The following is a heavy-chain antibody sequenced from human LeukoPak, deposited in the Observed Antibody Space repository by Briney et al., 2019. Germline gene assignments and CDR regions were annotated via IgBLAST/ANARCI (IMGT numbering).Heavy chain of an antibody. CDR3: AREDNYDSSGYPDAFDI. J-gene: IGHJ3*02. D-gene: IGHD3-22*01. V-gene: IGHV1-2*02. Sequence: GASVKVSCKASGYTFTGYYMHWVRQAPGQGLEWMGWINPNSGGTNYAQKFQGRVTMTRDTSITTAYMELSRLKSDDTAVYYCAREDNYDSSGYPDAFDIWGQGTMVTVSS. CDR2: INPNSGGT. CDR1: GYTFTGYY.